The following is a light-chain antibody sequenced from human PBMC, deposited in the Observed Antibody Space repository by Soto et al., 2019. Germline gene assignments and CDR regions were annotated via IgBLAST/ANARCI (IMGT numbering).Light chain of an antibody. CDR2: RNN. Sequence: QSVLTQPPSASGTPGQRVTISCSGSSSNIGSNYVYWYQQLPGTAPKLLIYRNNQRPSGVPDRFSGSKSCTSASLAISGLRSEDEADYYCAAWDDSLSGHYVFGTGTKVTVL. V-gene: IGLV1-47*01. CDR3: AAWDDSLSGHYV. J-gene: IGLJ1*01. CDR1: SSNIGSNY.